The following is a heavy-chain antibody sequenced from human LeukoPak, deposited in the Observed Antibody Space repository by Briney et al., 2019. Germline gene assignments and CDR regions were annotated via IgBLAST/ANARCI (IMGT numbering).Heavy chain of an antibody. V-gene: IGHV3-23*01. D-gene: IGHD3-22*01. CDR3: AKEGVARSITMTVVVIISYFDC. J-gene: IGHJ4*02. CDR1: GFTFSSYA. CDR2: ISGSGGST. Sequence: TGGSLRLSCAASGFTFSSYAMNWVRQAPGKGLEWVSGISGSGGSTYYADSVKGRFTISRDNSKNTLYLQMNSLRAEDTAVYYCAKEGVARSITMTVVVIISYFDCWGQGTLVTVSS.